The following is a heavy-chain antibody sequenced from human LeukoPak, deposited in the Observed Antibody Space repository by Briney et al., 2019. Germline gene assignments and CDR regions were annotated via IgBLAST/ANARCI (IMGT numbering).Heavy chain of an antibody. Sequence: SETLSLTCTVSGGSISSYYWSWIRQPPGKGLEWIGYIYYSGSTNYNPSLKSRVTISVDTSKNQFSLKLSSVTAADTAVYYCASEASQYYYDSSGYYWGQGTLVTVSS. CDR1: GGSISSYY. J-gene: IGHJ4*02. CDR3: ASEASQYYYDSSGYY. D-gene: IGHD3-22*01. V-gene: IGHV4-59*08. CDR2: IYYSGST.